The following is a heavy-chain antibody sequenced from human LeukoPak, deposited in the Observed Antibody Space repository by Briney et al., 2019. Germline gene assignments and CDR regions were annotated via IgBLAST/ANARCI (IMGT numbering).Heavy chain of an antibody. D-gene: IGHD3-22*01. CDR2: INPNSGGT. V-gene: IGHV1-2*02. CDR1: GYTFTGYY. J-gene: IGHJ4*02. Sequence: ASVKVSCKASGYTFTGYYMHWVRQAPGQGLEWMGWINPNSGGTNYAQKFQGRVTMTRDTSTSTVYMELSSLRSEDTAVYYCARQREVSSSGYYSAHFDYWGQGTLVTVSS. CDR3: ARQREVSSSGYYSAHFDY.